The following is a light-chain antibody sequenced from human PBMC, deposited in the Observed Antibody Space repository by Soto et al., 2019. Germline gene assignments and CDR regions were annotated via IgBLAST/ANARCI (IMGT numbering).Light chain of an antibody. CDR3: CSYTRTTSFV. CDR2: DVS. Sequence: QSALTQPASVSGSPGQSITISCTGTSNDVGGYNYVSWFQQHPGKAPKFIIYDVSHRSSGVSNRFSGSKSGNTASLTISGLPAEDEADYYCCSYTRTTSFVFGTGTKVTVL. J-gene: IGLJ1*01. CDR1: SNDVGGYNY. V-gene: IGLV2-14*03.